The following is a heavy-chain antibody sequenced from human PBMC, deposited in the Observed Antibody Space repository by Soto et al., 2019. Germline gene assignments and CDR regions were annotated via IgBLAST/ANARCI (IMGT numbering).Heavy chain of an antibody. CDR1: SSYW. CDR2: ISSDGSST. V-gene: IGHV3-74*01. D-gene: IGHD6-19*01. Sequence: SSYWMHWVRQAPGKGLVWVSRISSDGSSTSYADSVKGRFTISRDNAKNTLYLQMNSLRAEDTAVYYCARPRRGWTYYFDYWGQGTLVTVSS. CDR3: ARPRRGWTYYFDY. J-gene: IGHJ4*02.